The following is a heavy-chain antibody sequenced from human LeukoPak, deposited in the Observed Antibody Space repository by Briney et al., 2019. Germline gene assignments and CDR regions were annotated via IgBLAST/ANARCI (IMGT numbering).Heavy chain of an antibody. D-gene: IGHD6-19*01. CDR3: ARARSGSGWYWFDP. V-gene: IGHV4-39*07. CDR2: IYYSGST. Sequence: SETLSLTFSVSGGSISSSSNYYWGWIRQPPGKGLEWIGSIYYSGSTYYNTSLKSRVTISVDTSKNQFSLKLSSVTAADTAVYYCARARSGSGWYWFDPWGQGTLVIVSS. CDR1: GGSISSSSNYY. J-gene: IGHJ5*02.